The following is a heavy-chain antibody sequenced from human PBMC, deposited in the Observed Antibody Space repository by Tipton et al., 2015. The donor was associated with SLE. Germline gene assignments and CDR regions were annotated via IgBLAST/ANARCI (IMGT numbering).Heavy chain of an antibody. CDR3: AREDRYSSSWSSMDV. CDR2: IYHSGST. CDR1: GYSISSGYY. Sequence: LRLSCAVSGYSISSGYYWGWIRQPPGKGLEWIGSIYHSGSTYYNPSLKSRVTISVDTSKNQFSLKLSSVTAADTAVYYCAREDRYSSSWSSMDVWGQGTTVTVSS. V-gene: IGHV4-38-2*02. D-gene: IGHD6-13*01. J-gene: IGHJ6*02.